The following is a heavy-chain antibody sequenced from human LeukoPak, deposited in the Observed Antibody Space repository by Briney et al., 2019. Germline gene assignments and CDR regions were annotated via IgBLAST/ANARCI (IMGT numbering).Heavy chain of an antibody. J-gene: IGHJ4*02. CDR2: ISYSGST. Sequence: PSETLSLTCTVSGGSISDYYWNWIWQPPGKGLEWIGYISYSGSTNYNPSLKSRVTISLDTPKNQFSLRLTSVTAADTAVYYCARYHFGYYFDYWGQGTLVTVSS. CDR3: ARYHFGYYFDY. D-gene: IGHD3-10*01. V-gene: IGHV4-59*08. CDR1: GGSISDYY.